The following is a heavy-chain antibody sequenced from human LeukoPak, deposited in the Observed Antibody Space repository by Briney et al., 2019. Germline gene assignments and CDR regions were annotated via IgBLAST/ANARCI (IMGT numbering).Heavy chain of an antibody. V-gene: IGHV4-59*08. Sequence: KPSETLSLTCTVSGGSISSYYWSWIRQPPGKGLEWIGYIYYSGSTNYNPSLKSRVTISVDTSKNQFSLKLSSVTAADTAVYYCARISDYYGMDVWGQGTTVTVSS. CDR2: IYYSGST. D-gene: IGHD2/OR15-2a*01. CDR1: GGSISSYY. CDR3: ARISDYYGMDV. J-gene: IGHJ6*02.